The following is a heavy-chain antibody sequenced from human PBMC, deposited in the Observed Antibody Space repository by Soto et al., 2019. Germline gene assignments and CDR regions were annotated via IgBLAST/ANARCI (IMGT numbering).Heavy chain of an antibody. CDR3: ARDSGWPILNFDN. CDR1: DFDFSRYV. D-gene: IGHD3-10*01. V-gene: IGHV3-30*03. CDR2: SSYDGRET. Sequence: GGSRRRSCAASDFDFSRYVIHWVRQAPGKGLEWVAASSYDGRETFYADSAKGRFTVSKEMSKNTAFLQMNALRHEDTAVYFCARDSGWPILNFDNWGQGTPVTVSS. J-gene: IGHJ4*02.